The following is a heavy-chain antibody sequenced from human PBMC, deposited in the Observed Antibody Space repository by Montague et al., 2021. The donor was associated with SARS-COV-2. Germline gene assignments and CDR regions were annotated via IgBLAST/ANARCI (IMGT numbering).Heavy chain of an antibody. V-gene: IGHV4-39*07. CDR1: GGSVSSSGYY. D-gene: IGHD3-10*01. CDR3: ARGRRILLWFGELFPGGDYYGMDV. CDR2: INHSGST. J-gene: IGHJ6*02. Sequence: SETLSLTCTASGGSVSSSGYYWGWIRQPPGKGLEWIGEINHSGSTNYNPSLKSRVTISVDTSKNQFSLKLSSVTAADTAVYYCARGRRILLWFGELFPGGDYYGMDVWGQGTTVTVSS.